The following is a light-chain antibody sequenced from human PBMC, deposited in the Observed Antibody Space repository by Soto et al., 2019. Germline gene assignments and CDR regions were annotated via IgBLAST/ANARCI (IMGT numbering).Light chain of an antibody. CDR3: QQYYSTPRT. Sequence: DIVMTQSPDSLSVSLGKRATINCKSSQTVLYSSNNKNHLAWYQQRPGQPPKLLFSWASTRESGVPDRFSASGSGTDFTLSIDSLHAEDVAVYYCQQYYSTPRTFGQGTKVEIK. J-gene: IGKJ1*01. CDR2: WAS. V-gene: IGKV4-1*01. CDR1: QTVLYSSNNKNH.